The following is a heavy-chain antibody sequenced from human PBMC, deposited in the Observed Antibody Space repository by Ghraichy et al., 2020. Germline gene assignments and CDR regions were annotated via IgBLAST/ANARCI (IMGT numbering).Heavy chain of an antibody. CDR1: DGSINSYF. CDR3: ARSFSSGYNSNWFDP. J-gene: IGHJ5*02. CDR2: VYRSGST. Sequence: SETLSLTCTVSDGSINSYFWSWIRQPPGKGLEWIGYVYRSGSTNYNPSLKSRVTISVDTSKRQFSLRLSSVTAADTAVYYCARSFSSGYNSNWFDPWGQGTLVPVSS. V-gene: IGHV4-59*01. D-gene: IGHD5-24*01.